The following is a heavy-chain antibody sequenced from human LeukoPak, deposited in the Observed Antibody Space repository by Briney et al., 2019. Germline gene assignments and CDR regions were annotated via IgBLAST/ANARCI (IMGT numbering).Heavy chain of an antibody. CDR3: AKPRAGYYDAFDT. CDR1: GFTFSTSGLTFSNYA. J-gene: IGHJ3*02. D-gene: IGHD1-26*01. V-gene: IGHV3-23*01. CDR2: IGDTGLST. Sequence: GGSLRLSCAASGFTFSTSGLTFSNYAMSWVRQAPGKGLEWVSGIGDTGLSTYYADSVKGRFTISRDNSKNTVYLQMYRLRAGDTAIYYCAKPRAGYYDAFDTWGPGTMVTVSS.